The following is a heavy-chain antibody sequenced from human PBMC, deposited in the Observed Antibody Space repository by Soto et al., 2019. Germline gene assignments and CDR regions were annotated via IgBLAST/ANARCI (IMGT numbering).Heavy chain of an antibody. CDR1: GYTFTGYY. D-gene: IGHD2-2*01. Sequence: ASVKVSCKASGYTFTGYYMHWVRQAPGQGLEWMGWINPNSGGTNYAQKFQGWVTMTRDTSISTAYMELSRLRSDDTAVYYCARARRSSTDSGGFDYWGQGTLVTVSS. V-gene: IGHV1-2*04. CDR2: INPNSGGT. CDR3: ARARRSSTDSGGFDY. J-gene: IGHJ4*02.